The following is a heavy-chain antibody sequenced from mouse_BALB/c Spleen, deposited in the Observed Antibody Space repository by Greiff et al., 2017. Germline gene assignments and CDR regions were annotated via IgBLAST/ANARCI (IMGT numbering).Heavy chain of an antibody. V-gene: IGHV1-47*01. D-gene: IGHD3-3*01. CDR3: ARGRAHYFDY. Sequence: VQRVESGAELVKPGASVKMSCKAFGYTFTTYPIEWMKQNNGKSLEWIGNFHPYNDDTKYNEKFKGKAKLTVEKSSSTVYLELSRLTSDDPAGFCCARGRAHYFDYWGQGTTLTVSS. J-gene: IGHJ2*01. CDR2: FHPYNDDT. CDR1: GYTFTTYP.